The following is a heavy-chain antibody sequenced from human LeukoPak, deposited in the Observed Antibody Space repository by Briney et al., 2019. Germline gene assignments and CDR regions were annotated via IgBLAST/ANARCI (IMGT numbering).Heavy chain of an antibody. D-gene: IGHD6-25*01. CDR2: IYSGGST. CDR1: GFTVSSNY. Sequence: PGGSLRLSCAASGFTVSSNYMSWVRQAPGKGLEWVSVIYSGGSTYYADSVKGRFTISRDNSKNTLYLQMNSLRAEDTAVYYCARERPAAASAFEIWGQGTRVTVSS. CDR3: ARERPAAASAFEI. J-gene: IGHJ3*02. V-gene: IGHV3-53*01.